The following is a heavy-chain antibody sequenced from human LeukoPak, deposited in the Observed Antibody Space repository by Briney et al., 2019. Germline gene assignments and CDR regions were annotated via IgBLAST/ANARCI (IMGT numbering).Heavy chain of an antibody. CDR1: GGSISSSSYY. J-gene: IGHJ6*03. CDR2: IYYSGST. CDR3: ARHVDTAMPLEPYYYYMDV. D-gene: IGHD5-18*01. V-gene: IGHV4-39*01. Sequence: SEILSLTCTVSGGSISSSSYYWGWIRQPPGKGLEWIGSIYYSGSTYYNPSLKSRVTISVDTSKNQFSLKLSSVTAADTAVYYCARHVDTAMPLEPYYYYMDVWGKGTTVTVSS.